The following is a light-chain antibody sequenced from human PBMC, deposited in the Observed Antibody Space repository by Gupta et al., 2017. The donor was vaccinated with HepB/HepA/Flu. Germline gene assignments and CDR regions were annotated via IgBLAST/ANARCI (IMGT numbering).Light chain of an antibody. V-gene: IGKV4-1*01. CDR3: QQYYSAPLT. J-gene: IGKJ4*01. Sequence: DIVLTQSLDSLAVSLGDGATFNCKSSQSVLYSSNNKNYLAWYQQKPGQPPKLLIYWASTRESGVPDRFSGSGSGTDFTLTISSLQAEDVAVYYCQQYYSAPLTFGGGTEVEIK. CDR2: WAS. CDR1: QSVLYSSNNKNY.